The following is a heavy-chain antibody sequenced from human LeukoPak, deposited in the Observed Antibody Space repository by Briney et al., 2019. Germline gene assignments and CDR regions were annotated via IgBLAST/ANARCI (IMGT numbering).Heavy chain of an antibody. D-gene: IGHD3-10*01. CDR2: ISDSGGGS. V-gene: IGHV3-23*01. CDR1: GFTFSNYA. Sequence: GGSLRLSCAASGFTFSNYAMSWVRPAPGQGLEWVSGISDSGGGSYYADSVKGRFTISRDNSKNTLYLQMDSLRAEETAVYYCAKDSSTVRGEFDYWGQGTLVTVSS. CDR3: AKDSSTVRGEFDY. J-gene: IGHJ4*02.